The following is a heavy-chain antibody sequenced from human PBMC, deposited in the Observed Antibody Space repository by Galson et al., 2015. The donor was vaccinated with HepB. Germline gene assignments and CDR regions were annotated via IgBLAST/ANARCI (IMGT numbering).Heavy chain of an antibody. CDR1: GFTFSSYS. J-gene: IGHJ1*01. D-gene: IGHD2-15*01. CDR3: ARDLGCNGGSCYAEYFQH. Sequence: SLRLSCAASGFTFSSYSMNWVRQAPGKGLEWVSSISSSSSYIYYADSVKGRFTISRDNAKNSLYLQMNSLRAEDTAVYYCARDLGCNGGSCYAEYFQHWGQGTLATVSS. V-gene: IGHV3-21*01. CDR2: ISSSSSYI.